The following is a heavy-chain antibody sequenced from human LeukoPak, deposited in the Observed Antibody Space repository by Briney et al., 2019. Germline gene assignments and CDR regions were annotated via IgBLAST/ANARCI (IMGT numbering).Heavy chain of an antibody. CDR3: VRKLYYGDYFDY. CDR1: GYSISSGYY. CDR2: IYHSGYT. D-gene: IGHD3-3*01. Sequence: SETLSLTCAVSGYSISSGYYWGWVRQPPGKGLEWIGTIYHSGYTYYNPSLKSRVTISVDTSKNQFSLKLSSVTAADTAVYYCVRKLYYGDYFDYWGQGTLVTVSS. J-gene: IGHJ4*02. V-gene: IGHV4-38-2*01.